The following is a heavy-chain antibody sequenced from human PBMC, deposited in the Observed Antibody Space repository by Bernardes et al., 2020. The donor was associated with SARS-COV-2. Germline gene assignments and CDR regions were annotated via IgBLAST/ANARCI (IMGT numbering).Heavy chain of an antibody. D-gene: IGHD4-4*01. J-gene: IGHJ6*02. Sequence: SETLSLTCAVYGGSFSGYYWSWIRQPPGKGLEWIGEINHSGSTNYNPSLKSRVTISVDTSKNQFSLKLSSVTAADTAVYYCARGKASTVRWYYYGMDVWGQGTTVTVSS. V-gene: IGHV4-34*01. CDR1: GGSFSGYY. CDR2: INHSGST. CDR3: ARGKASTVRWYYYGMDV.